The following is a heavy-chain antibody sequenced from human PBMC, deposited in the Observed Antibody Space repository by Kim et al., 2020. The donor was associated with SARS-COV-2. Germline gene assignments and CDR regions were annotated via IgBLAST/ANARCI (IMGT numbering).Heavy chain of an antibody. D-gene: IGHD1-7*01. Sequence: GGSLRLSCEVSGFIFNSHAMSWVRQAPGKGPEWVSFISGSSGITFYADSVRGRFTISRDNSKNTLSLQMISLRAEDTAVYYCAKMKGALLQNYPLDVWGRGTTVTVSS. CDR3: AKMKGALLQNYPLDV. CDR2: ISGSSGIT. V-gene: IGHV3-23*01. CDR1: GFIFNSHA. J-gene: IGHJ6*02.